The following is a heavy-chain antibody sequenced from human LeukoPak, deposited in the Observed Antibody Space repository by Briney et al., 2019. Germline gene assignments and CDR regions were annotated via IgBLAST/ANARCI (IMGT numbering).Heavy chain of an antibody. V-gene: IGHV3-21*01. CDR3: ASSRGGATDDAFDI. CDR1: GFTFSSYS. J-gene: IGHJ3*02. Sequence: GGSLRLSCAASGFTFSSYSMNWVRQAPGKGLEWVSSISSSSSYRYYADSVKGRFTISRDNAKNSLYLQMNSLRSEDTAVYYRASSRGGATDDAFDIWGQGTMLTVSS. D-gene: IGHD4-23*01. CDR2: ISSSSSYR.